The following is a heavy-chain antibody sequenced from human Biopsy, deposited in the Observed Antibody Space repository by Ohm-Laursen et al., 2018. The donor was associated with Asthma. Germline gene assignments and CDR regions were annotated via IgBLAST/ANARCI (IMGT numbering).Heavy chain of an antibody. CDR3: ARDVMEWYLPAFDF. D-gene: IGHD3-3*01. CDR1: GFTFRSYA. Sequence: SLRLSCAASGFTFRSYAMHWVRQAPGKGLEWVAVGGSYYDGGLKYYADSVNGRFTVSRDDSKNTLYLQMNSLRPDDVAVYYCARDVMEWYLPAFDFWGQGTLVTVSS. J-gene: IGHJ4*02. CDR2: GGSYYDGGLK. V-gene: IGHV3-30-3*01.